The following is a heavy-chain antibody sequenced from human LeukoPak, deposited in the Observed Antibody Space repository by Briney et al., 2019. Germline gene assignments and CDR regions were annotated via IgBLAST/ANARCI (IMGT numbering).Heavy chain of an antibody. J-gene: IGHJ4*02. CDR3: ASSPQGYCSGGSCYFDY. V-gene: IGHV3-30*04. CDR2: ISYDGSNK. D-gene: IGHD2-15*01. CDR1: GFTFSSYA. Sequence: GRSLRLSCAASGFTFSSYAMHWVRQAPGKGLEWVAVISYDGSNKHYADSVKGRFTISRDNSKNTLYLQMNSLRAEDTAVYYCASSPQGYCSGGSCYFDYWGQGTLVTVSS.